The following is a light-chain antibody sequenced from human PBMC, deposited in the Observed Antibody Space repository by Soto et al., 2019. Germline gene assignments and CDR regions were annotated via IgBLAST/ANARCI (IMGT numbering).Light chain of an antibody. J-gene: IGKJ5*01. Sequence: AIQLTQSPSSLSASVGDRVTITCRASQGFSSALAWYQQKPGKAPKLLIYGASTLESGVPSRFSGSGSGTDFTLTISSLQPEDFETYYCQQFNSYPITFGQGTRLEIK. CDR1: QGFSSA. CDR3: QQFNSYPIT. V-gene: IGKV1-13*02. CDR2: GAS.